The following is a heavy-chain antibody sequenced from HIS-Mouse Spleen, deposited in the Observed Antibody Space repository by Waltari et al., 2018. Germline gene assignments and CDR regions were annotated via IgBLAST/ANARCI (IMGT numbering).Heavy chain of an antibody. Sequence: QLQLQESGPGLVTPSEPLSLPCTVPGGSISRSSYYWGWIRQPPGKGLEWIGSIYYSGSTYYNPSLKSRVTISVDTSKNQFSLKLSSVTAADTAVYYCAREIPYSSSWYDWYFDLWGRGTLVTVSS. J-gene: IGHJ2*01. V-gene: IGHV4-39*07. CDR3: AREIPYSSSWYDWYFDL. CDR2: IYYSGST. CDR1: GGSISRSSYY. D-gene: IGHD6-13*01.